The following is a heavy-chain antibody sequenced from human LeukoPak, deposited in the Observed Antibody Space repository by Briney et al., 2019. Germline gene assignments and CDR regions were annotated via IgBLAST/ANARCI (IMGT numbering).Heavy chain of an antibody. CDR2: IYHSGST. CDR3: ARDSIPATTVTTFGYFDY. D-gene: IGHD4-17*01. CDR1: GYSISSGYY. Sequence: PSETLSLTCTVSGYSISSGYYWGWIRQPPGKGLEWIGSIYHSGSTYYNPSLKSRVTISVDTSKNQFSLKLSSVTAADTAVYYCARDSIPATTVTTFGYFDYWGQGTLVTVSS. V-gene: IGHV4-38-2*02. J-gene: IGHJ4*02.